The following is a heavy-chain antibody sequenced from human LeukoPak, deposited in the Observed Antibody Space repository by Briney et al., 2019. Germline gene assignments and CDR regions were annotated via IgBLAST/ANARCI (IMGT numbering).Heavy chain of an antibody. J-gene: IGHJ3*01. D-gene: IGHD4-17*01. V-gene: IGHV4-30-4*01. Sequence: SQTLSLTCSVSGGSISSGDYYWSWIRQPPGKGLEWIGYIYYSGGSYYSPSLESRVTISQDTSYNRFSLRLNSVTAADTAVYYCARHDYGDYGAFDFWGQGALVTVSS. CDR1: GGSISSGDYY. CDR2: IYYSGGS. CDR3: ARHDYGDYGAFDF.